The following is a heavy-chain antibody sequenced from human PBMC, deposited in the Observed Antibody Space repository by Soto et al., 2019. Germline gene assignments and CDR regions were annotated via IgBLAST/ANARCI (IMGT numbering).Heavy chain of an antibody. V-gene: IGHV4-34*01. CDR3: ASLMVRGVIRTYYYYYGMDV. CDR1: GGSFSGYY. CDR2: INHSGST. D-gene: IGHD3-10*01. Sequence: SETLSLTCAVYGGSFSGYYWSWIRQPPGKGLEWIGEINHSGSTNYNPSLKSRVTISVDTSKNQFSLKLSSVTAADTAVYYCASLMVRGVIRTYYYYYGMDVWGQGTTVTVSS. J-gene: IGHJ6*02.